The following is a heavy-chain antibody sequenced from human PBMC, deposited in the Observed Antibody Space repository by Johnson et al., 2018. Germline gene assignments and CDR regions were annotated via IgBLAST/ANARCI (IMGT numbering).Heavy chain of an antibody. Sequence: QVQLVESGGGFVQXGGSLRLSCAASGFTFSDYYMSWIRQAPGKGLEWVSYISRSGSTIYYADSVKGRFTISRDNAKNSLYLQMNSLRAEDTAVYYSARDLTGVGATIPFDIWGQGTMVTVSS. CDR2: ISRSGSTI. D-gene: IGHD5-24*01. J-gene: IGHJ3*02. V-gene: IGHV3-11*04. CDR3: ARDLTGVGATIPFDI. CDR1: GFTFSDYY.